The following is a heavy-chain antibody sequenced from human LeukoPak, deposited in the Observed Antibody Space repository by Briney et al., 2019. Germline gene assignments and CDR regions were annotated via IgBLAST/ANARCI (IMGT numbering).Heavy chain of an antibody. J-gene: IGHJ6*03. CDR3: ARGGRYGSGSYCTGNYYYYYMDV. D-gene: IGHD3-10*01. V-gene: IGHV1-69*01. CDR2: IIPIFGTA. CDR1: GGTFSSYA. Sequence: SVKVSCKASGGTFSSYAISWVRQAPGQGLEWMGGIIPIFGTANYAQKFQGRVTITADESTSTAYMELSSLRSEDTAVYYCARGGRYGSGSYCTGNYYYYYMDVWGKGTTVTISS.